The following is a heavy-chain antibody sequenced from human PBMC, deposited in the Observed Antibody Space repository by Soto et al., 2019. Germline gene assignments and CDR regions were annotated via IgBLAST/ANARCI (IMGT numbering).Heavy chain of an antibody. Sequence: EVQLVQSGAEVKKPGESLRISCKGSGYSFTSYWISWVRQMPGKGLEWMGRIDPSDSYTNYSPSFQGHVTISADKSISTDYLQWSSLKASDTAMYYCARRPKSGWYKGVGWFDPWGQGTLVTVSS. CDR1: GYSFTSYW. D-gene: IGHD6-19*01. CDR2: IDPSDSYT. J-gene: IGHJ5*02. CDR3: ARRPKSGWYKGVGWFDP. V-gene: IGHV5-10-1*03.